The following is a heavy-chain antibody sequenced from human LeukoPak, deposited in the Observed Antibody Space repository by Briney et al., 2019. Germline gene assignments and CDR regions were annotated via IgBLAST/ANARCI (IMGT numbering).Heavy chain of an antibody. J-gene: IGHJ4*02. D-gene: IGHD2-2*01. CDR2: MLYDGSNK. Sequence: GGSLRLSCAASGFTFSSYGMHWVRQAPGKGLEWVAFMLYDGSNKYYADSVKGRFTISRDNSKNTLYLQMNSLRAEDTAVYYCAKDLEYQLPHYFDYWGQGTLVTVSS. CDR3: AKDLEYQLPHYFDY. V-gene: IGHV3-30*02. CDR1: GFTFSSYG.